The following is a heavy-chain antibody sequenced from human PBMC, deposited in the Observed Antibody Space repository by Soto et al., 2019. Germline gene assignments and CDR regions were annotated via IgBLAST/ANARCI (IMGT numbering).Heavy chain of an antibody. D-gene: IGHD6-19*01. Sequence: VQLVESGGGVVQPGRSLRLSCAASGFTFSDYAMHWVRQAPGKGLEWVAVVSHDGRNTHYADSVKGRFTISRDSSKNTVSLETTSLRAEDTAVYYCAKGGRQWLVTSDFNYWGQGARVTVSS. CDR3: AKGGRQWLVTSDFNY. V-gene: IGHV3-30*18. J-gene: IGHJ4*02. CDR1: GFTFSDYA. CDR2: VSHDGRNT.